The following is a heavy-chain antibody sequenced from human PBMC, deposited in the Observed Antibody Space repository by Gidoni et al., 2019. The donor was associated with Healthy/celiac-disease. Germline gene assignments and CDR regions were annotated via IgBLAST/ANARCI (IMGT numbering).Heavy chain of an antibody. J-gene: IGHJ5*02. Sequence: QVQLQQSGPGLVKPSQTLSLTCAISADSVYSNSAAWNWIRQSPSRGLEWLGRTDYRSKWYNDDAVSVKSRITINPDTSKNQFSLQLNSVTPEDTAVYYCARDPQGLVAGGGGGFDPWGQGTLVTVSS. V-gene: IGHV6-1*01. CDR3: ARDPQGLVAGGGGGFDP. CDR1: ADSVYSNSAA. D-gene: IGHD6-19*01. CDR2: TDYRSKWYN.